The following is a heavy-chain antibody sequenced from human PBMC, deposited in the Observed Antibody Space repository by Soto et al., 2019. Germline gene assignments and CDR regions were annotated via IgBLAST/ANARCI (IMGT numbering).Heavy chain of an antibody. V-gene: IGHV1-2*04. D-gene: IGHD4-17*01. J-gene: IGHJ4*02. CDR3: ARVSYGVYGSYYFDY. CDR1: GYTFTGYY. CDR2: INPNSGGT. Sequence: QVQLVQSGAEVKKPGASVKVSCKASGYTFTGYYMHWVRQAPGQGLEWMGWINPNSGGTNYAQKFQGWVTMTRDTSISTAYMELSRLRSDDTAVYYCARVSYGVYGSYYFDYWGQGTLVTVSS.